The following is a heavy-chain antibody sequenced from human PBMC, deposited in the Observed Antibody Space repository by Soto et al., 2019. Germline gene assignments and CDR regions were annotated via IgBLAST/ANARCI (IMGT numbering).Heavy chain of an antibody. CDR1: GFTFSSYW. D-gene: IGHD6-13*01. V-gene: IGHV3-74*01. CDR3: AGLRGIAAAGIHYYYGMDV. Sequence: EVQLVESGGGLVQPGGSLRLSCAASGFTFSSYWMHWVRQAPGKGLVWVSRINSDGSSTSYADSVKGRFTISRDNAKNTLYLQMNSLRAEHTAVYYCAGLRGIAAAGIHYYYGMDVWGQGTTVTVSS. CDR2: INSDGSST. J-gene: IGHJ6*02.